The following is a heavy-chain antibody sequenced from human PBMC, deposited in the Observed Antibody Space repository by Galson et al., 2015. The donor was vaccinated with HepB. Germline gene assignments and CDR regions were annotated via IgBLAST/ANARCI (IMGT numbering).Heavy chain of an antibody. J-gene: IGHJ4*02. Sequence: SETLSLTCTVSGGSISISSYYWGWIRQPPGKGLEWIGSIYYSGSTYYNPSLKSRVTMTTDTSTSTAYMELRSLRSDDTAVYYCARDLWCSSTSCFDYWGQGTLVTVSS. V-gene: IGHV4-39*02. CDR2: IYYSGST. D-gene: IGHD2-2*01. CDR1: GGSISISSYY. CDR3: ARDLWCSSTSCFDY.